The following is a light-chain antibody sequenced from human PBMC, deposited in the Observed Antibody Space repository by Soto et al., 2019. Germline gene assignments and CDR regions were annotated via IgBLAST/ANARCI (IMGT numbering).Light chain of an antibody. J-gene: IGLJ1*01. CDR2: EVT. V-gene: IGLV2-8*01. CDR1: SSDVGAYNY. CDR3: ISYAGSNNSFYV. Sequence: QSALTQPPSASGSPGQSVTISCTGTSSDVGAYNYVSWYQQHPGKAPKLMISEVTKRPSGVPDRFSGSKSGNTASLTVSGLQAEDEADYFCISYAGSNNSFYVLGPGTKVTVL.